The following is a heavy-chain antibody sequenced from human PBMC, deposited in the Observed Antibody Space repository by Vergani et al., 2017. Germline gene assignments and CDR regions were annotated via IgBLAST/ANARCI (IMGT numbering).Heavy chain of an antibody. V-gene: IGHV4-39*07. D-gene: IGHD1/OR15-1a*01. Sequence: QLQLQESGPGLVKPSATLSLTCSVSGASIRSSNYYWGWIRQPPGKGLEWIASIYYSGSTYYNPSLKSRVTISVDTSKNQFSLKLSSVTAADTAVYYCARENNGRVDYWGQGTLVTVSS. CDR2: IYYSGST. CDR1: GASIRSSNYY. J-gene: IGHJ4*02. CDR3: ARENNGRVDY.